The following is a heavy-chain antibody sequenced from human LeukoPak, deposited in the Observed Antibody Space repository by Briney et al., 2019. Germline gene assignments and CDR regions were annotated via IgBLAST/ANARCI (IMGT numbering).Heavy chain of an antibody. CDR1: GGAISIYY. CDR2: IYNSGST. V-gene: IGHV4-59*12. J-gene: IGHJ4*02. D-gene: IGHD3-22*01. CDR3: ARVSYYDSSY. Sequence: SETLSLTCSVSGGAISIYYWSWIRQPPGKGLEWIGYIYNSGSTNYNPSLKSRVTISVDTSKNQFSLKLSSVTAADTAVYYCARVSYYDSSYWGQGTLVTVSS.